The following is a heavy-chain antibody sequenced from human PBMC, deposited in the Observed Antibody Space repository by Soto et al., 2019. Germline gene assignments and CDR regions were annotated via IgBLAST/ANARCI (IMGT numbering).Heavy chain of an antibody. CDR1: GFTFNIYA. V-gene: IGHV3-23*01. CDR2: ISRYGDIT. J-gene: IGHJ4*02. CDR3: AKDRYLDHDSRGYLFDN. Sequence: GGSLRLSCAASGFTFNIYAMTWVRQAPGKGLEWVSAISRYGDITYYADSVEGRFTISRDNSKNTLYLQMNSLRVEDTAVYYCAKDRYLDHDSRGYLFDNWGQGTLVTVST. D-gene: IGHD3-22*01.